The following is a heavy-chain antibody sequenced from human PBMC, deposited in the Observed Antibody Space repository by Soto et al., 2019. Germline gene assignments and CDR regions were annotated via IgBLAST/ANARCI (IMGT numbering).Heavy chain of an antibody. D-gene: IGHD3-3*01. CDR1: GYTFTSYD. CDR2: MNPNSGNT. CDR3: ARVAGTDFWSGYEPYYFDS. Sequence: ASVKVSCKASGYTFTSYDINWVRQATGQGLEWMGWMNPNSGNTGYAQKFQGRVTMTRNTSISTAYMELSSLRSEDTAVYYCARVAGTDFWSGYEPYYFDSWGQGTLVTVSS. J-gene: IGHJ4*02. V-gene: IGHV1-8*01.